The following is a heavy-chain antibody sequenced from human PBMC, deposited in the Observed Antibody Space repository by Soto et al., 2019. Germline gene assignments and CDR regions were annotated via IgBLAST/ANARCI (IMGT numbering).Heavy chain of an antibody. Sequence: SETLSLTCTVSSGSVSSGSYYWSWIRQPPGKGLEWIGYIYYSGSTNYNPSLKSRVTISVDTSKNQFSLKLSSVTAADTAVYYCARIGVWSGYYIDYWGQGTLVTVSS. CDR1: SGSVSSGSYY. CDR3: ARIGVWSGYYIDY. CDR2: IYYSGST. J-gene: IGHJ4*02. D-gene: IGHD3-3*01. V-gene: IGHV4-61*01.